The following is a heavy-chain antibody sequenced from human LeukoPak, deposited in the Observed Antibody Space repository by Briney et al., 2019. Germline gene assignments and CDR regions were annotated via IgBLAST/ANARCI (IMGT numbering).Heavy chain of an antibody. V-gene: IGHV3-30-3*01. CDR1: GFTFSSYA. D-gene: IGHD2-8*01. CDR2: ISYDGSNK. Sequence: GGSLRLSCAASGFTFSSYAMHWVRQAPGTGLEWVAVISYDGSNKYYADSVKGRFTISRDNSKNTLFLQVDSLRPEDTAVYYCARGTAVYASWINYWGQGTLVTVSS. J-gene: IGHJ4*02. CDR3: ARGTAVYASWINY.